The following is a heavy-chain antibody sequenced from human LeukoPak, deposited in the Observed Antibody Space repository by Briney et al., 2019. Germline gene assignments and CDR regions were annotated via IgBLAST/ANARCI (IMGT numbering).Heavy chain of an antibody. V-gene: IGHV4-59*01. CDR1: GGCISSYY. CDR2: IYYSGSI. CDR3: ARVTGYMIEDYFDY. D-gene: IGHD3-22*01. Sequence: SETLSLTCTVSGGCISSYYWSWIRQPPGKGLEWIGYIYYSGSINYNPSLKSRVTISVETSKNQFSLKLSSVTAADTAVYYCARVTGYMIEDYFDYWGQGTLVTVSS. J-gene: IGHJ4*02.